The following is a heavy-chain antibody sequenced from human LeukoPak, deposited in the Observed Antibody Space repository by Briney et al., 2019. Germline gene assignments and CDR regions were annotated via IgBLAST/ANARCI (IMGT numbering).Heavy chain of an antibody. Sequence: GGSLRLSCAASGLTFSTYAMAWVRQALGKGLEWVATVSNLAGTTNHADSVRGRFTVSRDNSNNILYLQMNSLRGEDTAVYYCAKDGLSGYNFDHWGQGTLVTVSS. D-gene: IGHD5-24*01. CDR1: GLTFSTYA. CDR2: VSNLAGTT. CDR3: AKDGLSGYNFDH. J-gene: IGHJ5*02. V-gene: IGHV3-23*01.